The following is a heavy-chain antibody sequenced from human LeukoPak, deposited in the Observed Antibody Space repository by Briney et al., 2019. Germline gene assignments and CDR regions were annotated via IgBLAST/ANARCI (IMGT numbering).Heavy chain of an antibody. Sequence: GASVKVSCKTSGYSENFYGITWVRQVAGQGLEWMGWISAQHGQTEYAPNSQDRVTMTTDTYTNTTYMELRSLRSEDTDVYYYARLNSTHLFDTIYHQPDYWGQGALVTVSS. CDR3: ARLNSTHLFDTIYHQPDY. CDR2: ISAQHGQT. V-gene: IGHV1-18*01. D-gene: IGHD2/OR15-2a*01. CDR1: GYSENFYG. J-gene: IGHJ4*02.